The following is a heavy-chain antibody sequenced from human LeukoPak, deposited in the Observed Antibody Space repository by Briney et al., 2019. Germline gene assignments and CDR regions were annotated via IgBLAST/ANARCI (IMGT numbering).Heavy chain of an antibody. CDR1: GGSISSGSYY. CDR2: IYTSGRT. V-gene: IGHV4-61*02. D-gene: IGHD2-21*02. CDR3: AREGGGYCGGDCYSYYFDY. J-gene: IGHJ4*02. Sequence: SQTLSLTCIVSGGSISSGSYYWSWIRQPAGKGLEWIGRIYTSGRTNYNPSLKSRVTISVNTSKNQFSLKLSSVTAADTAVYYCAREGGGYCGGDCYSYYFDYWGQGTLVTVSS.